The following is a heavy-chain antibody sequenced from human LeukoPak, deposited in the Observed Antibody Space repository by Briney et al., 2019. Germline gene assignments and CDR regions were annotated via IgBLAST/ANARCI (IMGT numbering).Heavy chain of an antibody. CDR1: GGTFSSYA. D-gene: IGHD5-12*01. CDR2: IIPIFGTA. Sequence: SVRVSCKASGGTFSSYAISWVRQAPGQGLEWMGGIIPIFGTANYAQKFQGRVTITADESTSTAYMELSSLRSEDTAVYYCARKAPGYDSVGFDYWGQGTLVTVSS. J-gene: IGHJ4*02. V-gene: IGHV1-69*13. CDR3: ARKAPGYDSVGFDY.